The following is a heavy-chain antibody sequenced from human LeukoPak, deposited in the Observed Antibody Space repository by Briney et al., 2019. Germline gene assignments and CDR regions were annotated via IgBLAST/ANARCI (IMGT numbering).Heavy chain of an antibody. CDR1: GGSFSGYY. CDR2: IYYSGST. D-gene: IGHD3-22*01. Sequence: SETLSLTCAVYGGSFSGYYWSWIRQPPEKGLEWIGYIYYSGSTNYNPSLKSRVTISIDTSKNQFSLKLSSVTAADTAVYYCAGQPMDSSGYLRGWGQGTLVTVSS. CDR3: AGQPMDSSGYLRG. V-gene: IGHV4-59*01. J-gene: IGHJ4*02.